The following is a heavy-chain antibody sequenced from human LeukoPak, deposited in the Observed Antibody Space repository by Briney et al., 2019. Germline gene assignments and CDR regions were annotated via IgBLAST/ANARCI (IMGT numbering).Heavy chain of an antibody. CDR2: ISSSSSYI. CDR3: ARGSEWELLSCDF. D-gene: IGHD1-26*01. J-gene: IGHJ4*02. CDR1: GFTFSNAW. V-gene: IGHV3-21*01. Sequence: GGSLRLSCAASGFTFSNAWMNWVRQAPGKGLEWVSSISSSSSYIYYADSVKGRFTISRDNAKNSLYLQMNSLRAEDTAVYYCARGSEWELLSCDFWGQGTVVTVSS.